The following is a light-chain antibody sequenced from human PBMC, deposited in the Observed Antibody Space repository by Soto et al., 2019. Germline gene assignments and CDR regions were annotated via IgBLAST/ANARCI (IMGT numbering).Light chain of an antibody. V-gene: IGKV1-5*03. CDR2: MAS. J-gene: IGKJ2*01. CDR1: QSISNW. CDR3: QQYISYAYT. Sequence: DIQMTQSPSTLSASIGDRVTITCRASQSISNWLAWYQQKPGEAPKLLIHMASSLQSGVPSRFSGSGSGTEFTLTISSLQPDDFATYYCQQYISYAYTFGQGTKLEIK.